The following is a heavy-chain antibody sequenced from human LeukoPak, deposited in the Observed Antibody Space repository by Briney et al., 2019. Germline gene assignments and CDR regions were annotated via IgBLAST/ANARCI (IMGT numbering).Heavy chain of an antibody. Sequence: PGRSLRLSCAASGFTFSKSWMTWVRQAPGKGLQWVAHIKEDGGDKYYVDSVKGRFTISRDNGKTSVYLQMNSLRAEDTAVYYCATWSSGWQFDYWGQGILVSVSS. D-gene: IGHD6-19*01. CDR3: ATWSSGWQFDY. CDR2: IKEDGGDK. J-gene: IGHJ4*02. V-gene: IGHV3-7*05. CDR1: GFTFSKSW.